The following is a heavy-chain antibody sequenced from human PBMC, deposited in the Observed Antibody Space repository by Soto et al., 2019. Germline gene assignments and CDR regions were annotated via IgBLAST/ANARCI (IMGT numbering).Heavy chain of an antibody. J-gene: IGHJ3*02. D-gene: IGHD2-15*01. Sequence: ASVKVSCKASGGTFSSYTISWVRQAPGQGLEWMGRIIPILGIANYAQKFQGRVTITADKSTGTAYMELSSLRSEDTAVYYCARGRLNSGKLSRVVVVAANSDAFDIWGQGTMVTVSS. V-gene: IGHV1-69*02. CDR2: IIPILGIA. CDR1: GGTFSSYT. CDR3: ARGRLNSGKLSRVVVVAANSDAFDI.